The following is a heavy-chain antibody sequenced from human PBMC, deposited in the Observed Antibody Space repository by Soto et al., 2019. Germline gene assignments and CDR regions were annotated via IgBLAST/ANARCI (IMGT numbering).Heavy chain of an antibody. CDR3: AKSIAVAGRRCDP. J-gene: IGHJ5*02. V-gene: IGHV1-69*02. CDR2: IIPILGIA. CDR1: GGTFSSYT. Sequence: QVQLVQSGAEVKKPGSSVKGSCKASGGTFSSYTISWVRQAPGQGIEWSGRIIPILGIAYYAQKFQGRVTITADTSRSTAYMERSSLRTEDTAVYYGAKSIAVAGRRCDPWGQGTLVTVSS. D-gene: IGHD6-19*01.